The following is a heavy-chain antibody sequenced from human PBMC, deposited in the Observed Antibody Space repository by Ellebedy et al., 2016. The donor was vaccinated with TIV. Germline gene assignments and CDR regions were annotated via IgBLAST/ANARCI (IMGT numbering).Heavy chain of an antibody. V-gene: IGHV3-7*01. J-gene: IGHJ4*02. CDR1: GFTFSSYW. D-gene: IGHD3-10*01. Sequence: PGGSLRLSCAASGFTFSSYWMTWVRQAPGKGLEWVANIKQDGSEKYDVDSVRGRFPISRDNAKNSLYLQMNSLSAENTAVYYCAGPLVRGVIVDGNWGQGTLVTVSS. CDR2: IKQDGSEK. CDR3: AGPLVRGVIVDGN.